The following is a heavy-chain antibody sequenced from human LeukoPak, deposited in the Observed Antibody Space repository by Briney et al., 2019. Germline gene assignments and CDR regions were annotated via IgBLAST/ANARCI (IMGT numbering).Heavy chain of an antibody. V-gene: IGHV4-61*02. D-gene: IGHD6-13*01. CDR2: AHTSGST. CDR1: GGSMTSGTFS. Sequence: PSQTLSLTCIVSGGSMTSGTFSWSWIRQPAGKGLQWIGRAHTSGSTNYNPSLQSRVTISVDTSKNLFSLELSSVTAADTAVYYCARSREQQLPQWQKRGFDPWGQGTLVTVSS. J-gene: IGHJ5*02. CDR3: ARSREQQLPQWQKRGFDP.